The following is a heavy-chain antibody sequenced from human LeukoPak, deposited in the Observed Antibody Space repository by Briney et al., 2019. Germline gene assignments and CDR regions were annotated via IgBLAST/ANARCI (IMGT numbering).Heavy chain of an antibody. CDR2: IIDDGHTT. CDR1: GFTFSSYA. CDR3: AKYGGHPLPHYYLDY. D-gene: IGHD3-16*01. Sequence: GGSLRPSCAASGFTFSSYAMSWVRQAPGKGLEWVSLIIDDGHTTSYADSVKGRFTISRDNSKNTLFLQMNSLRAEDTAVYYCAKYGGHPLPHYYLDYWGQGTQVIVSS. J-gene: IGHJ4*02. V-gene: IGHV3-23*01.